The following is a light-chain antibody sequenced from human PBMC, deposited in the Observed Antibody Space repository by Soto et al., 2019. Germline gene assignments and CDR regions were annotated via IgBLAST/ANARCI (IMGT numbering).Light chain of an antibody. J-gene: IGLJ1*01. CDR3: AAWDDSLSRYV. CDR1: TSNIGSNT. Sequence: QSVLTQPPSASGTPGQRVTISCSGSTSNIGSNTVNWYQQLPGTAPKLLIYSNNQRPSGVPDRFSGSKSGTSASLAISGRQSEDEADYYCAAWDDSLSRYVFGTGTKVTVL. CDR2: SNN. V-gene: IGLV1-44*01.